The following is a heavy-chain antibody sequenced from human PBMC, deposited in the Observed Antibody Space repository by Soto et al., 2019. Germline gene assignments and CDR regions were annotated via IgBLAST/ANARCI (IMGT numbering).Heavy chain of an antibody. Sequence: QVQLQESGPGLVKPSQTLSLTCTVSGGSISSGGFYWGWIRQHQGKGLDWIGYIYKSGTTYYKPSLKSTVSISLDASKNQFSLSLSSVTAADPALYYCARVARDGGGYYGPFDSWGKGTLITVSS. D-gene: IGHD3-3*01. CDR1: GGSISSGGFY. CDR2: IYKSGTT. CDR3: ARVARDGGGYYGPFDS. V-gene: IGHV4-31*01. J-gene: IGHJ4*02.